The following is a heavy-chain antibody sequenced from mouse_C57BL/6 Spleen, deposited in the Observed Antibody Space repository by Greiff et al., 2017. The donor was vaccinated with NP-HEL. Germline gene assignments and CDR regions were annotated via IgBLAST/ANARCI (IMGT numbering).Heavy chain of an antibody. CDR2: IYPGDGDT. V-gene: IGHV1-82*01. D-gene: IGHD2-5*01. CDR1: GYAFSSSW. Sequence: VQLQQSGPELVKPGASVKISCKASGYAFSSSWMNWVKQRPGKGLEWIGRIYPGDGDTNYNGKFKGKATLTADKSSSTAYMQLSSLTSEDSAVYFCARYSRAMDDWGQGTSVTVSS. J-gene: IGHJ4*01. CDR3: ARYSRAMDD.